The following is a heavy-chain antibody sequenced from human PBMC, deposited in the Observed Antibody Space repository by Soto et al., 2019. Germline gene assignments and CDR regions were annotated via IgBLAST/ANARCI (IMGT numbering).Heavy chain of an antibody. J-gene: IGHJ4*02. V-gene: IGHV2-5*02. CDR3: AHRLYSSAWPWDSGVFDY. Sequence: QITLKESGPTLVKPTQTLTLTCTFSGFSLSTGGVGVGWIRQPPGKALEWLALIYWDDDKRYSPSLKSRLTITTDTSKSQVVLTMTNMDPVDTATYYCAHRLYSSAWPWDSGVFDYWGQGTLVTVSS. CDR2: IYWDDDK. CDR1: GFSLSTGGVG. D-gene: IGHD6-19*01.